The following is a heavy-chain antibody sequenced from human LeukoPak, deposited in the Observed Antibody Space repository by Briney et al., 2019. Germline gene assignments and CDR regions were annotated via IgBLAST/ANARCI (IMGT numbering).Heavy chain of an antibody. CDR3: ARVLGSMTTVTNFDY. V-gene: IGHV1-2*02. Sequence: GASVKVSCKASGYTFTGYYMHWVRQAPGQGLEWMGWINPNSGGTNYAQKFQGRVTMTRGTSISTAYMELSRLRSDDTAVYYCARVLGSMTTVTNFDYWGQGTLVTVSS. D-gene: IGHD4-17*01. CDR1: GYTFTGYY. CDR2: INPNSGGT. J-gene: IGHJ4*02.